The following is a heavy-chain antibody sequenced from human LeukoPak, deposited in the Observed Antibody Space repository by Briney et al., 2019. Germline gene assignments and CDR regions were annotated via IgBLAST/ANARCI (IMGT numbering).Heavy chain of an antibody. CDR1: GGSISSYY. D-gene: IGHD5-18*01. J-gene: IGHJ4*02. Sequence: NTSETLCLTCTVSGGSISSYYWSWIRQPPGKGLEWIGYIYYSGSTNYNPSLKSRVTISVDTSKNQFSLKLSSVTAADTAVYYCARGVGWIQLWLTEYYFDYWGQGTLVTVSS. CDR2: IYYSGST. V-gene: IGHV4-59*01. CDR3: ARGVGWIQLWLTEYYFDY.